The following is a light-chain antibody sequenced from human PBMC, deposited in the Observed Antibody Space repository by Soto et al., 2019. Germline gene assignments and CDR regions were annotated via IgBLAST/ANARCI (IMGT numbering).Light chain of an antibody. CDR2: DVS. V-gene: IGLV2-14*03. Sequence: QSVLTQPASVSGSPGQSITISCTGTSSDVGGYNFVSWYQHHPAKAPKLMIYDVSNRPSGVSNRFSGSKSGNTASLTISGLHAEDEAHYYCSSFTSSDTLVVFGGGTKLTVL. CDR3: SSFTSSDTLVV. J-gene: IGLJ2*01. CDR1: SSDVGGYNF.